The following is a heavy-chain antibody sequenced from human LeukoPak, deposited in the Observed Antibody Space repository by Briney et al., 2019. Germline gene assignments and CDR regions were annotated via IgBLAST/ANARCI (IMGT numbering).Heavy chain of an antibody. CDR1: GYTFTGYY. J-gene: IGHJ4*02. D-gene: IGHD5-12*01. Sequence: GASVKVSCKSSGYTFTGYYMHWVRPAPGQGLEWMGWINPNSGGTNYAQKFQGRVTMTRDTSISTAYMELSRLRSDDTAVYYCARAAEPSGYDFGPEKYWGQGTLVTVSS. CDR3: ARAAEPSGYDFGPEKY. V-gene: IGHV1-2*02. CDR2: INPNSGGT.